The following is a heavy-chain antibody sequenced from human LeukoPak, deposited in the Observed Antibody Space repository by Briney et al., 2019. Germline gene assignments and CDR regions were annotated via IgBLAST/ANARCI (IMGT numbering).Heavy chain of an antibody. V-gene: IGHV3-30*02. Sequence: GGSLRLSCAASGFTFSNYGMQWVRQAPGKGLEWVAFIRYDGSNKFYADSVKGRSTISRDNAKNSLYLQMNSLRAEDTAVYYCAREQNYYGSGSYYEGEYFQHWGQGTLVTVSS. CDR3: AREQNYYGSGSYYEGEYFQH. CDR2: IRYDGSNK. J-gene: IGHJ1*01. D-gene: IGHD3-10*01. CDR1: GFTFSNYG.